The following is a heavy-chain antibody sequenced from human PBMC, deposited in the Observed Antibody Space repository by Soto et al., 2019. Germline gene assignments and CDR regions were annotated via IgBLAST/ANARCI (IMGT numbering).Heavy chain of an antibody. J-gene: IGHJ2*01. CDR1: GGTFSSYA. D-gene: IGHD4-17*01. CDR2: IIPIFGTA. Sequence: QVQLVQSGAEVKKPGSSVKVSCKASGGTFSSYAISWVRQAPGQGLEWMGGIIPIFGTANYAQKFQGRVTITADESTSTAYMGLSSRRAEVTAVYYCARPTTVTETWYFDLWGRGTLVTVSS. V-gene: IGHV1-69*12. CDR3: ARPTTVTETWYFDL.